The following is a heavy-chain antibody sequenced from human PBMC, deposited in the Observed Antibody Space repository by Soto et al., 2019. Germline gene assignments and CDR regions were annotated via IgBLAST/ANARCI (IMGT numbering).Heavy chain of an antibody. CDR1: GYTFSTYT. D-gene: IGHD6-19*01. CDR2: INGGNGNT. V-gene: IGHV1-3*01. CDR3: ARELAVVGDFDY. J-gene: IGHJ4*02. Sequence: QVQLVQSGAEVKKPGASVKVSCKASGYTFSTYTLHWVRQAPGHRLEWMGRINGGNGNTKYSQKFQGRVTITRDTSASTAYMELSSLRSEDTAVYYCARELAVVGDFDYWGQGTLVIVSS.